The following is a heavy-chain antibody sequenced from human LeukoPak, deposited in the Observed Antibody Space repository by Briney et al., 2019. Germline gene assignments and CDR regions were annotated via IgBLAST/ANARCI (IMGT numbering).Heavy chain of an antibody. V-gene: IGHV3-30*04. CDR2: ISYDGSNK. CDR1: GFTFSSYP. Sequence: GRSLRLSCVASGFTFSSYPTHGVRQAPGKGLEWVSVISYDGSNKFYADSVKGRFTISRDNSKNTLYLQINTLRAEDTPVYYCARDRGPFYPGGQGTLVTVSS. CDR3: ARDRGPFYP. J-gene: IGHJ5*02.